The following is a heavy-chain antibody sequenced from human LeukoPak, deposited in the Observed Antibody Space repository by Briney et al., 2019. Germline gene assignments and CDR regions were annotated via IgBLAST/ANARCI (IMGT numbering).Heavy chain of an antibody. V-gene: IGHV3-21*05. CDR1: GFSFSLYA. CDR3: ARLTSGWYPGIDY. J-gene: IGHJ4*02. CDR2: IDSGSDDI. D-gene: IGHD6-19*01. Sequence: GGSLRLSCAASGFSFSLYAMNWVRQAPGKGLEWVAYIDSGSDDIHDADSVRGRFTISRDNAKNTLYLQMNSLRAEDTAVYYCARLTSGWYPGIDYWGQGTLVTVSS.